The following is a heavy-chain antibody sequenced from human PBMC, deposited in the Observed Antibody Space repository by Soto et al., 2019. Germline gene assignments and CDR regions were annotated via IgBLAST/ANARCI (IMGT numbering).Heavy chain of an antibody. CDR1: GFTFSSYW. CDR2: IKQDGSEK. CDR3: ARVPFRYSSSLCYFDY. Sequence: GGSLRLSCAASGFTFSSYWMSWVRQAPGKGLEWVANIKQDGSEKYYVDSVKGRFTISRDNAKNSLYLQMNSLRAEVTAVYYCARVPFRYSSSLCYFDYWGQGTLVTVSS. V-gene: IGHV3-7*03. D-gene: IGHD6-13*01. J-gene: IGHJ4*02.